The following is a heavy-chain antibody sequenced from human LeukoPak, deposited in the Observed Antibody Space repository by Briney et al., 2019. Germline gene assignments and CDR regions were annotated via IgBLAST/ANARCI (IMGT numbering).Heavy chain of an antibody. D-gene: IGHD2-8*01. J-gene: IGHJ4*02. V-gene: IGHV1-18*01. CDR2: ISAYNGNT. CDR1: GYTFTSYG. CDR3: ARYFGGGRATNGFDY. Sequence: GASVKVSCKASGYTFTSYGISWVRQAPGQGLEWMGWISAYNGNTNYAQKPQGRVTMTTDTSTSTAYMELRSLRSDGTAVYYCARYFGGGRATNGFDYWGQGTLVTVSS.